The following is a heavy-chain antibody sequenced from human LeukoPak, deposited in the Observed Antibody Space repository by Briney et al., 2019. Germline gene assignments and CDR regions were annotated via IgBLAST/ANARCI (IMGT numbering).Heavy chain of an antibody. CDR2: INHSGST. J-gene: IGHJ6*03. CDR3: ARGLEQPKKGYMDV. V-gene: IGHV4-34*01. Sequence: PSETLSLTCAVYGGSFSGYYWSWIRQPPGKRLEWIGEINHSGSTNYNPSLKSRVTISVDTSKNQFSLKLSSVTAADTAVYYCARGLEQPKKGYMDVWGKGTTVTVSS. CDR1: GGSFSGYY.